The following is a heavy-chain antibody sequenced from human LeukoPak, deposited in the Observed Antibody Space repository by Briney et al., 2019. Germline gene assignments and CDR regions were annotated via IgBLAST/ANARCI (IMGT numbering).Heavy chain of an antibody. CDR3: ARGRRYYYDSCGYSEANWFDP. D-gene: IGHD3-22*01. V-gene: IGHV1-8*01. J-gene: IGHJ5*02. Sequence: ASVKVSCKASGYTFTSYDINWVRQATGQGLEWMGWMNPNSGNTGYAQKFQGRVTMTRNTSISTAYMELSSLRSEDTAVYYCARGRRYYYDSCGYSEANWFDPRGQGTLVTVSS. CDR1: GYTFTSYD. CDR2: MNPNSGNT.